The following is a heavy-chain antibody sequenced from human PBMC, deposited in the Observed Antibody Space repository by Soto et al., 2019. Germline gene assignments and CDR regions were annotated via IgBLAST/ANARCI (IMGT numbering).Heavy chain of an antibody. V-gene: IGHV3-30*18. D-gene: IGHD5-18*01. CDR3: ANSEYSRYKNIDV. J-gene: IGHJ6*02. Sequence: PGGSLRLSSAASGFTFRGYGMHWVRQAPGRGLEWVALISYDGSIKYYADSVRGRFTISRDNSKNTLYLQMNSLRAEDTAVYYCANSEYSRYKNIDVWGQGTTVTVSS. CDR2: ISYDGSIK. CDR1: GFTFRGYG.